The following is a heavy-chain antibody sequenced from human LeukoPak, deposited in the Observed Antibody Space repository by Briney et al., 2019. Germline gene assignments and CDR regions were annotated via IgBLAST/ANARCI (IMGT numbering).Heavy chain of an antibody. Sequence: SVKVSCKASGGTFSSYAISWVRQAPGQGHEWMGRIIPIFGIANYAQKFQGRVTITADKSTSTAYMELSSLRSEDTAVYYCARARGGSYFDYWGQGTLVTVSS. J-gene: IGHJ4*02. CDR3: ARARGGSYFDY. CDR2: IIPIFGIA. V-gene: IGHV1-69*04. D-gene: IGHD3-16*01. CDR1: GGTFSSYA.